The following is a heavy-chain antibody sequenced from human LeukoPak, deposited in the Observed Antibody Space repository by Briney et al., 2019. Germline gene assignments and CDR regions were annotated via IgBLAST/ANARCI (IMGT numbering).Heavy chain of an antibody. J-gene: IGHJ6*02. Sequence: GGYLRLYCAASGFTFSDYYMSWIRQAPGKGLEWVSYISSSGSTIYYADSVKGRFTISRDNAKNSLYLQMNSLRAEDTAVCYCARLYCGGDCPSLHYYGMDVWGQGTTVTVSS. CDR3: ARLYCGGDCPSLHYYGMDV. CDR2: ISSSGSTI. V-gene: IGHV3-11*01. CDR1: GFTFSDYY. D-gene: IGHD2-21*02.